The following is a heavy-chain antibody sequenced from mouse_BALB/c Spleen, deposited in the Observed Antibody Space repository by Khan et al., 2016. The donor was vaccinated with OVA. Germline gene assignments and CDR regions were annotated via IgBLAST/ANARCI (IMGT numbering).Heavy chain of an antibody. CDR2: INPTSGYT. J-gene: IGHJ2*01. CDR3: ARDRIDF. V-gene: IGHV1-7*01. CDR1: GYTFTTYW. Sequence: QVQLQQSGAELAKPGASVKMSCKASGYTFTTYWMHWVKQRPGKGLEWIGYINPTSGYTDYNPKFKNMATFNADKSSRTAFMKMSRLTSDDTAVYYCARDRIDFWGQGTTLTVSA.